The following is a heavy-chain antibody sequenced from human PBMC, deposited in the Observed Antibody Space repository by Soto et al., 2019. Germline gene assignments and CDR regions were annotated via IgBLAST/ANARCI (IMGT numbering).Heavy chain of an antibody. D-gene: IGHD5-12*01. V-gene: IGHV2-5*02. CDR3: VQTHKWQRFDY. CDR1: GFSISTSGVG. CDR2: IYWDDSE. J-gene: IGHJ4*02. Sequence: QITLKKSGPTLVKPTQTLTLTCSFSGFSISTSGVGVGWIRQPPGEALEWLALIYWDDSERYSPSLRSRLTSTKDTSKNQMVLTMTNTDPVDTATYYCVQTHKWQRFDYWGQGTLVTVSS.